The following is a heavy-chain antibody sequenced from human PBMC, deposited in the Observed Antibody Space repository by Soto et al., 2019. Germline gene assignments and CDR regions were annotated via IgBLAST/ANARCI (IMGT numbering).Heavy chain of an antibody. J-gene: IGHJ4*02. Sequence: SETLSLTCTVSGGSIGSGGYYWSWIRQHPGKGLEWIGYIYYSGSTYYNPSLKSRVTISVDTSKNQFSLKLSSVTAAATAVYYCARGRFGDYDSDYWGQGTLVTASS. CDR3: ARGRFGDYDSDY. CDR2: IYYSGST. V-gene: IGHV4-31*03. CDR1: GGSIGSGGYY. D-gene: IGHD4-17*01.